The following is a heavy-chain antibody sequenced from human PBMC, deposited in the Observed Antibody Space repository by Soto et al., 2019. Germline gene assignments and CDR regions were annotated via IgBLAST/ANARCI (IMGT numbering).Heavy chain of an antibody. V-gene: IGHV2-5*02. Sequence: QITLKESGPTLVKPTQTLTLTCTFSGFSLRTNGVSVGWIRQPPGKALEWLAVIYWDDAKRYSPSLRTRLTIPKDTSKNQVVLTMTNMDHVDTATYYCAHRPHSSGYNREGGFDPWGQGILVTVSS. CDR1: GFSLRTNGVS. CDR2: IYWDDAK. D-gene: IGHD3-22*01. J-gene: IGHJ5*02. CDR3: AHRPHSSGYNREGGFDP.